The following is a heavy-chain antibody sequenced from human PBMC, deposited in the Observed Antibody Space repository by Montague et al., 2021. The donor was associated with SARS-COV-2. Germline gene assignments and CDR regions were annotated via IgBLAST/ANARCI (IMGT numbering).Heavy chain of an antibody. CDR2: ISDIGST. J-gene: IGHJ4*02. D-gene: IGHD2-15*01. V-gene: IGHV4-59*08. Sequence: SETLSLTCTVSGGSISSFYWSWFRQPPGKGLEWIGYISDIGSTNYNPSLTSRFTISVDTSKNQFSLKVNSVTAADTAVYYCARHYSATLPAVYWGQGTLVTVSS. CDR3: ARHYSATLPAVY. CDR1: GGSISSFY.